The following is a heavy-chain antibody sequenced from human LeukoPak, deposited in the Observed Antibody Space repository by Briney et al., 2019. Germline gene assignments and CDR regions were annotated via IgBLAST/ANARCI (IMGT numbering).Heavy chain of an antibody. D-gene: IGHD5-12*01. CDR1: GFTFSSHG. CDR3: ARGRFSGYVNSYYGMDV. J-gene: IGHJ6*02. CDR2: ISYDGSNK. V-gene: IGHV3-30*03. Sequence: GGSLRLSCAASGFTFSSHGMHWVRQAPGKGLEWVAVISYDGSNKYYADSVEGRFTISRDNSKNTLYLQMNSLRAEDTAVYYCARGRFSGYVNSYYGMDVWGRGTTVTVSS.